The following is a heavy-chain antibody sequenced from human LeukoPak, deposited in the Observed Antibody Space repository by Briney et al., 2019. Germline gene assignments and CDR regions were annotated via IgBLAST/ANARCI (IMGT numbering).Heavy chain of an antibody. V-gene: IGHV1-18*01. D-gene: IGHD5-18*01. CDR2: ISTYNGNT. Sequence: ASVKVSCKASGYTFTSYGISWVRQAPGQGLEWMGWISTYNGNTNYAQKLQGRVTMTTDTSTSTAYMELRSLRSDDTAVYYCAREVAGGVGTALYYFDYWGQGNLVTVSS. J-gene: IGHJ4*02. CDR1: GYTFTSYG. CDR3: AREVAGGVGTALYYFDY.